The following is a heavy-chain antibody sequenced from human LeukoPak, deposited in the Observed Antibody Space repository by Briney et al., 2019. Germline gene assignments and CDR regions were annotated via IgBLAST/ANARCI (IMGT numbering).Heavy chain of an antibody. CDR3: ARTNLFVDTAVNDAFDV. J-gene: IGHJ3*01. CDR2: IWYDGSDK. CDR1: GFTFSSYG. D-gene: IGHD5-18*01. V-gene: IGHV3-33*01. Sequence: PGRSLRLSCAASGFTFSSYGMHWVRQAPGKGLEWVAVIWYDGSDKYYADSVEGRFTISRDNSKRTLYLQMSSLRAEDTAVYYCARTNLFVDTAVNDAFDVWGQGTMVIVSS.